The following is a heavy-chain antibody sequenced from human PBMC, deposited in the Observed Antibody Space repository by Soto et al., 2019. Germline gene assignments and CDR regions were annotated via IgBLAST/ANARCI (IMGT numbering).Heavy chain of an antibody. CDR3: VKGYVVVQADYYYGMDV. CDR1: GFTFSSYA. V-gene: IGHV3-64D*06. D-gene: IGHD2-2*01. J-gene: IGHJ6*02. Sequence: PGGSLRLSCSASGFTFSSYAVHWVRQAPGKGLEYVSAISSNGGSTYYADSVKGRFTISRDNSKNTLHLQMSSLRAEDTAVYYCVKGYVVVQADYYYGMDVWGQGTTVTVSS. CDR2: ISSNGGST.